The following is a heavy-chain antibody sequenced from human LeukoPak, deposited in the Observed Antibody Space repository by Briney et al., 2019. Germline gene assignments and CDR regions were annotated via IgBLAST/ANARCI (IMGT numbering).Heavy chain of an antibody. CDR3: AKAPDYGDYFDY. J-gene: IGHJ4*02. CDR1: GFTFSSYD. Sequence: GGSLRLSCAASGFTFSSYDMSWVRQAPGKGLEWVSAISGSGGSTYYADSVKGRFTISRDNSKNTLYLQMNSLRAEDTAVYYCAKAPDYGDYFDYGGEGTLVTVSS. D-gene: IGHD4-17*01. CDR2: ISGSGGST. V-gene: IGHV3-23*01.